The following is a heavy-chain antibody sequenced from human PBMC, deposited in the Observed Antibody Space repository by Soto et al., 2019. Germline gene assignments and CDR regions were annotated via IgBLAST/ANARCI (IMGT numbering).Heavy chain of an antibody. CDR1: GFTFDDYA. Sequence: GGSLRLSCAASGFTFDDYAMHWVRQAPGTGLEWVSGISWNSANMNYADSVKARFTISRDNAKNSLSLQMNSLREEDTALYYCVKDISGRGSYYYYFGMDVWGQGTTVTVSS. D-gene: IGHD3-16*01. CDR2: ISWNSANM. J-gene: IGHJ6*02. V-gene: IGHV3-9*01. CDR3: VKDISGRGSYYYYFGMDV.